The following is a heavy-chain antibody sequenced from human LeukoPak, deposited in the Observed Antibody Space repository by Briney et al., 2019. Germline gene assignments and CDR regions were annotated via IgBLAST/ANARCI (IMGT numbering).Heavy chain of an antibody. CDR1: EFTFSDYA. CDR2: ISGSGGST. D-gene: IGHD3-22*01. V-gene: IGHV3-23*01. J-gene: IGHJ4*02. CDR3: ANVPTYYYDSSGGETFDY. Sequence: GGSLRLSCVASEFTFSDYAMSWVRQAPGKGLEWVSGISGSGGSTYYADSVQGRFTISRDNSKNTVYLQMNSLRAEDTAVYYCANVPTYYYDSSGGETFDYWGQGTLVTVSS.